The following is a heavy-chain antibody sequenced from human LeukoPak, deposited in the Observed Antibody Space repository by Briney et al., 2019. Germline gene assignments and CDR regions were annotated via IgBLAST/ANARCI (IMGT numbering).Heavy chain of an antibody. J-gene: IGHJ5*02. CDR3: ARYWSSSGWYSFDP. CDR1: GGSISSYY. Sequence: PSETLSLTCTVSGGSISSYYWSWIRQPAGKGLEWIGRIYTSGSTNYNPSLKSRVTMSVDTSKNQFSLKLSSVTAADTAVYYCARYWSSSGWYSFDPWGQGTLVTVSP. D-gene: IGHD6-19*01. CDR2: IYTSGST. V-gene: IGHV4-4*07.